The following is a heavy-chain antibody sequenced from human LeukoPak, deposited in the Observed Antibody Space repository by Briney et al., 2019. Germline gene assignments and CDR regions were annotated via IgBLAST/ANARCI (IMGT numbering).Heavy chain of an antibody. CDR2: IYYGGST. Sequence: SETLSLTCTVSGGSISSHYWSWIRQPPGKGLEWIGYIYYGGSTKYNPSLKSRVTISVDTSKNQLSLKLSSVSAEDTAVYYCARLYDSSGYTNWLDPWGQGTLVTVSS. CDR3: ARLYDSSGYTNWLDP. V-gene: IGHV4-59*11. J-gene: IGHJ5*02. D-gene: IGHD3-22*01. CDR1: GGSISSHY.